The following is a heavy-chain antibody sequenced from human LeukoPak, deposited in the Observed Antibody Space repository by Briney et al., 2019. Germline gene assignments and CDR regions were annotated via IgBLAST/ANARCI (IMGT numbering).Heavy chain of an antibody. J-gene: IGHJ4*02. CDR1: GFTFSSYS. CDR2: ISSSSSYI. D-gene: IGHD2-2*01. V-gene: IGHV3-21*01. CDR3: ARDDGYCSSTSCYPYYFDY. Sequence: PGGSLRLSCAASGFTFSSYSMNWIRKAPGKGLEWVSSISSSSSYIYYADSVKGRFTISRDNAKNSLYLQMNSLRAEDTAVYYCARDDGYCSSTSCYPYYFDYWGQGTLVTVSS.